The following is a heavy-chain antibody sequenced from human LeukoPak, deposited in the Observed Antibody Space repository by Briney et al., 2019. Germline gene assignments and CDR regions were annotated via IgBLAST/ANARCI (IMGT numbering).Heavy chain of an antibody. CDR2: IKQDGSEK. CDR1: GFTFSSYW. Sequence: GGSLRLSCAASGFTFSSYWMSWVRQAPGKGLEWVANIKQDGSEKYYVDSVKGRFTISRDNAKNSLYLQMNSLRAEDTAVYYCARVWMGLAARRYFDHWGQGTLVTVSS. CDR3: ARVWMGLAARRYFDH. D-gene: IGHD6-6*01. V-gene: IGHV3-7*01. J-gene: IGHJ4*02.